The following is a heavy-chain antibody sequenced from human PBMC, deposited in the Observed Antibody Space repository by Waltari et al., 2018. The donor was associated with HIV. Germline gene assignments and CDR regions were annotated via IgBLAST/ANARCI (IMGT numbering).Heavy chain of an antibody. V-gene: IGHV2-5*02. CDR2: IYWDNDK. J-gene: IGHJ4*02. CDR3: AHRLSNYGYFDY. CDR1: GFSLITIGVC. Sequence: QITLKVSGPTLVKPTQTLTLTCSFSGFSLITIGVCVGWIRYPPGKALLVLALIYWDNDKSYSPSLKSRLTITKDTSKNQVVLTMTNMDPVDTATYYCAHRLSNYGYFDYWGQGTLVTVSS. D-gene: IGHD4-4*01.